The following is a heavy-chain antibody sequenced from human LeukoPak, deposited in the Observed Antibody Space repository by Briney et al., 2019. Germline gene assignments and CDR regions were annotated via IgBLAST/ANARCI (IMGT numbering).Heavy chain of an antibody. D-gene: IGHD6-13*01. J-gene: IGHJ4*02. CDR3: ARYSSSWYSHFDY. CDR1: GFTFSDYY. V-gene: IGHV3-11*04. Sequence: GGSLRLSCAASGFTFSDYYMSWVRQAPGKGLEWVSYISSSGSTIYYADSVKGRFTISRGNAKNSLYLQMNSLRAEDTAVYYCARYSSSWYSHFDYWGQGTLVTVSS. CDR2: ISSSGSTI.